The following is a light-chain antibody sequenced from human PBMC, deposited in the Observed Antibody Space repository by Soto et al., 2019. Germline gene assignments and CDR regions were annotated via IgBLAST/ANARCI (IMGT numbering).Light chain of an antibody. CDR3: QQRASWVT. J-gene: IGKJ5*01. Sequence: EIVLTPSPAPLSLSRGERATLSCRASQSVSSYLAWYQQKPGQAPRLLIYDASKRATGIPARFSGSGSETDFTLTISSLEPEDFAVYYCQQRASWVTFGQGTRLEIK. V-gene: IGKV3-11*01. CDR2: DAS. CDR1: QSVSSY.